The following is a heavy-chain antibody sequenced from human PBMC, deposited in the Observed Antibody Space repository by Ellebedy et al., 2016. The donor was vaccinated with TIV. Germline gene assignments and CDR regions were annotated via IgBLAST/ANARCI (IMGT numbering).Heavy chain of an antibody. J-gene: IGHJ3*02. Sequence: GESLKISCAASGFTFSSYSMNWVRQAPGKGLEWVSFISSSSSYIYYADSVKGRFTISRDNSKNTLYLQMNSLRAEDTAVYYCARVDGYSYGYNPFDIWGQGTMVTVSS. CDR3: ARVDGYSYGYNPFDI. CDR1: GFTFSSYS. V-gene: IGHV3-21*01. CDR2: ISSSSSYI. D-gene: IGHD5-18*01.